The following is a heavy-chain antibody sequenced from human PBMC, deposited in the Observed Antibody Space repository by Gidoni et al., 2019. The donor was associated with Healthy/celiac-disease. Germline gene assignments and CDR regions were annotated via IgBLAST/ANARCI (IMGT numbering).Heavy chain of an antibody. CDR1: GYSFTSYW. J-gene: IGHJ2*01. CDR2: IYPGDSDT. D-gene: IGHD3-22*01. Sequence: EVQLVQSGAEVKKPGESLKISCKGSGYSFTSYWIGWVRQMPGKGLEWMGIIYPGDSDTRYSPSFQGQVTISADKSISTAYLQWSSLKASDTAMYYCARIGLKYDSSGYYYHGNGGYFDLWGRGTLVTVSS. CDR3: ARIGLKYDSSGYYYHGNGGYFDL. V-gene: IGHV5-51*01.